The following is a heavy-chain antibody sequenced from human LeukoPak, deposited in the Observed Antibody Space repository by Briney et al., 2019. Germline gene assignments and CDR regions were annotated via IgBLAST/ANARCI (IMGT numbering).Heavy chain of an antibody. J-gene: IGHJ4*02. Sequence: GASVKVSCKGSGYTFTSYDIIWVRQAPGQGLEWMGWINTNTGNPTYAQGFTGRFVFSLDTSVSTAYLQISSLKAEDTAVYYCARRGEVYGSSWYAEFDYWGQGTLVTVSS. CDR3: ARRGEVYGSSWYAEFDY. V-gene: IGHV7-4-1*02. CDR1: GYTFTSYD. CDR2: INTNTGNP. D-gene: IGHD6-13*01.